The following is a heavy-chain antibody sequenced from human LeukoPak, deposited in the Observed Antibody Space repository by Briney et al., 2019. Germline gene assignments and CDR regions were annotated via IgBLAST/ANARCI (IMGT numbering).Heavy chain of an antibody. J-gene: IGHJ4*02. CDR3: TTDWASFRTYYYGSGSYRDY. Sequence: GGSLRLSCAASGFTFRNAWMSWVRQAPGKGLEWVGRIKSKTDGGTTDYAAPVKGRFTISGDDSKNTLYLQMNSLKTEDTAVYYCTTDWASFRTYYYGSGSYRDYWGQGTLVTVSS. CDR1: GFTFRNAW. V-gene: IGHV3-15*01. CDR2: IKSKTDGGTT. D-gene: IGHD3-10*01.